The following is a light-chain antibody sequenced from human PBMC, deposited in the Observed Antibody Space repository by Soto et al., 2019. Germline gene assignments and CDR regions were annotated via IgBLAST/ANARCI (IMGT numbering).Light chain of an antibody. V-gene: IGKV1-5*01. J-gene: IGKJ4*01. CDR3: QQYHSYPLT. CDR1: QSISSR. Sequence: DIQMTQSPSTLSASVGDRVTITCRASQSISSRLAWYRQKPGKAPKFLIYDASSLESGVPSRFSGSGSGTEFTLTISSLQPDDFATYYCQQYHSYPLTFGGGTKVEIK. CDR2: DAS.